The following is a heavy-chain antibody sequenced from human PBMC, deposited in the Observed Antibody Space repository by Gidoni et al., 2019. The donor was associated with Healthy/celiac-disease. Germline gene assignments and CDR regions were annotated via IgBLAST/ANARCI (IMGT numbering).Heavy chain of an antibody. D-gene: IGHD5-12*01. CDR2: IWYDGSNK. CDR3: ARGSGYEYYFDY. J-gene: IGHJ4*02. Sequence: QVQLVESGGGVVQPGRSLRLSCAASGFTFSSYGMHWVRQAPGKGLEWVAVIWYDGSNKYYADSVKGRFTSSRDNSKNTLYLQMNSLRAEDTAVYYCARGSGYEYYFDYWGQGTLVTVSS. CDR1: GFTFSSYG. V-gene: IGHV3-33*01.